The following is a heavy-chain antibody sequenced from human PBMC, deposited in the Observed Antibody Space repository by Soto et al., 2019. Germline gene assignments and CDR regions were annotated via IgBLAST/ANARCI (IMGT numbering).Heavy chain of an antibody. CDR1: GFTFRSYA. Sequence: GGSLRLSCAASGFTFRSYAMGWVRQAPGKGLEWVSAISGSGGSTYYADSVKGRFTISRDNSKNTLYLQMNSLTADDTAVYYCAKWGYGSGSYYYYYGMDVWGQGTTVTVSS. CDR3: AKWGYGSGSYYYYYGMDV. J-gene: IGHJ6*02. D-gene: IGHD3-10*01. V-gene: IGHV3-23*01. CDR2: ISGSGGST.